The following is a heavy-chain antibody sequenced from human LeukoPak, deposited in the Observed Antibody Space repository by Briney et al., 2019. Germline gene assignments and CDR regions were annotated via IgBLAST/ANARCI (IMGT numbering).Heavy chain of an antibody. D-gene: IGHD3-22*01. Sequence: ASVKVSCKASGYTFTGYYMHWVRQAPGQGLEWMGWINPNSGGTNYAQKFQGRVTMTRDTSIRTAYMELSRLRSDDTAVYYCASTADYYDSSGYWGQGTLVTVSS. J-gene: IGHJ4*02. CDR2: INPNSGGT. V-gene: IGHV1-2*02. CDR3: ASTADYYDSSGY. CDR1: GYTFTGYY.